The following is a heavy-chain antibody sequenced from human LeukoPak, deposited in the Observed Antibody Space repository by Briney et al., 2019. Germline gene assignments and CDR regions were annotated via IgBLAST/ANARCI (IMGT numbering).Heavy chain of an antibody. V-gene: IGHV4-30-2*01. D-gene: IGHD6-13*01. J-gene: IGHJ4*02. CDR3: ARGLAAAGYYFDY. CDR2: IYHSGST. Sequence: PSETLSLTCAVSGGSISSGGYSWSRIPQPPGEGLEWIWYIYHSGSTYYNPSLKSRVTISVDRSKNQLSLKLRSVTAADTAVYYCARGLAAAGYYFDYWGQGTLVTVSS. CDR1: GGSISSGGYS.